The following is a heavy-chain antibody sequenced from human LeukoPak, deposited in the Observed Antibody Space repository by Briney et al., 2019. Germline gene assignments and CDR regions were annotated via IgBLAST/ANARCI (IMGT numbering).Heavy chain of an antibody. Sequence: SETLSLTCTVSGGSISSYYWSWIRQPPGKGLEWIGYIYYSGSTNYNPSLKSRVTISVDTSKNQFSLKLSSVTAADTAVYYCARDRYERHIDVWGKGTTVTVSS. J-gene: IGHJ6*03. CDR1: GGSISSYY. D-gene: IGHD2-2*01. V-gene: IGHV4-59*01. CDR2: IYYSGST. CDR3: ARDRYERHIDV.